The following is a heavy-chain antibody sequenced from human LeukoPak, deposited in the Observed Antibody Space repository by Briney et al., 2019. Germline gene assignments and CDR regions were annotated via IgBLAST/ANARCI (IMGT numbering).Heavy chain of an antibody. Sequence: GASVKVSRKASGYTFTGYYMHWVRQPPAQGLEWMGIVNASDGSTSYAHNFEGRGAITRDTSPSTDYMELSSLSSEDTAVYYCARGAGVAGWLGYFDYWGQGTLVSVSS. D-gene: IGHD6-19*01. CDR1: GYTFTGYY. CDR3: ARGAGVAGWLGYFDY. CDR2: VNASDGST. V-gene: IGHV1-46*01. J-gene: IGHJ4*02.